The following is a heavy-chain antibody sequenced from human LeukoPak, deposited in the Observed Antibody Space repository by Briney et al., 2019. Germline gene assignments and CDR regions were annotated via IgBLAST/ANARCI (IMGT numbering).Heavy chain of an antibody. CDR2: ISSIGSTI. V-gene: IGHV3-48*03. J-gene: IGHJ4*02. D-gene: IGHD3-3*01. Sequence: PGGSLRLSCAASGFTFSNYEMNWVRQAPGKGLEWVSYISSIGSTIYYADSVKGRFTISRDNAKNSLYLQMNSLRAEDTAVYYCGRDSFRFLGGKNAMDYWGQGTLVTVSS. CDR1: GFTFSNYE. CDR3: GRDSFRFLGGKNAMDY.